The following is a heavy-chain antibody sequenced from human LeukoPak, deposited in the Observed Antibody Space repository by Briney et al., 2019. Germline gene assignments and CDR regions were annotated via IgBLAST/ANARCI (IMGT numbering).Heavy chain of an antibody. Sequence: GGSLRLSCAASGFTFSNYAMNWVRQAPGKGLEWVAVITYDGSNKYYADSVKGRFTISRDNSKNTLYLQMNSLRAEDTAVYYCARDRYNWIFGVVHWDYWGQGTLVTVSS. CDR2: ITYDGSNK. CDR3: ARDRYNWIFGVVHWDY. J-gene: IGHJ4*02. V-gene: IGHV3-30*04. D-gene: IGHD3-3*01. CDR1: GFTFSNYA.